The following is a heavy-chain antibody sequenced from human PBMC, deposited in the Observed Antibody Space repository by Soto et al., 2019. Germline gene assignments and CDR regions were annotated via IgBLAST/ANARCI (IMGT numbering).Heavy chain of an antibody. CDR3: ARGLGYCSGGSCYLYYFDY. D-gene: IGHD2-15*01. Sequence: RRLSCAASGFTFSNYEMNWVRQAPGKGLEWVSYISSGGGTIYYADSVKGRFTISRDNAKSSLYLQMNNLRAEDTAVYYCARGLGYCSGGSCYLYYFDYWGQGALVTVSS. CDR2: ISSGGGTI. CDR1: GFTFSNYE. J-gene: IGHJ4*02. V-gene: IGHV3-48*03.